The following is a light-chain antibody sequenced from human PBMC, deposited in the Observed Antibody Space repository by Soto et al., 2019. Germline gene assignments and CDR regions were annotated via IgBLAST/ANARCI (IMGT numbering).Light chain of an antibody. CDR2: EVS. CDR3: CSYAGSSTFVYV. J-gene: IGLJ1*01. V-gene: IGLV2-23*02. CDR1: SSDVGSYNL. Sequence: QSVLTQPASVPGSPGQSITISCTGTSSDVGSYNLVSWYQQHPGKAPKLMIYEVSKRPSGVSNRFSGSKSGNTASLTISGLQAEDEADYYCCSYAGSSTFVYVFGTGTKVTVL.